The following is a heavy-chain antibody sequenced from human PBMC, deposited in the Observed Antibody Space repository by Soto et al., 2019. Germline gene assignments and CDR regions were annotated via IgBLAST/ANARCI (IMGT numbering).Heavy chain of an antibody. Sequence: QVQLVESGGGVVQPGRSLRLSCAASGFTFSIYAMHWVRQAPGKGLEWVAVISYDGNNKYYADSVKGRFTISRDNSKNTLYLQMNSLRAEDTAVYYCARDRGGGGDYGVDVWGQGTTVTVSS. CDR1: GFTFSIYA. J-gene: IGHJ6*02. D-gene: IGHD2-15*01. V-gene: IGHV3-30-3*01. CDR3: ARDRGGGGDYGVDV. CDR2: ISYDGNNK.